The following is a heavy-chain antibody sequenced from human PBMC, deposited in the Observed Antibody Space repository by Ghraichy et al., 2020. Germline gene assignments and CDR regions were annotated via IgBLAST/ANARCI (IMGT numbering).Heavy chain of an antibody. D-gene: IGHD2-15*01. V-gene: IGHV3-66*02. CDR1: GFTVSSNY. J-gene: IGHJ4*02. CDR3: ASASRWQYYFDY. CDR2: IYSGGST. Sequence: GGSLRLSCAASGFTVSSNYMSWVRQAPGKGLEWVSVIYSGGSTYYADSVKGRFTISRDNSKNTLYLQMNSLRAEDTAVYCCASASRWQYYFDYWGQGTLVTVSS.